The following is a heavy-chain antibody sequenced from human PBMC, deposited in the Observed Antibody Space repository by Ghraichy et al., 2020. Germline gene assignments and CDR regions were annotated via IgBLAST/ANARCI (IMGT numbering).Heavy chain of an antibody. Sequence: GGSLRLSCAASGFTVSNSYMGWVRQAPGKGLEWVSYIYSGGETFSSDYVKGRFAISRDSSKNTVYLQIKNLRAEDTAVYYCARAEAWAFAIWGQGTVVTVSS. CDR3: ARAEAWAFAI. CDR2: IYSGGET. J-gene: IGHJ3*02. CDR1: GFTVSNSY. V-gene: IGHV3-53*01.